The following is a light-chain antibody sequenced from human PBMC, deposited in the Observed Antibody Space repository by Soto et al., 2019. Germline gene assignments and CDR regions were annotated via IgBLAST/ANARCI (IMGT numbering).Light chain of an antibody. CDR3: QQYGSSPPSYT. V-gene: IGKV3-20*01. CDR2: GAS. Sequence: ELVLTQLPGPRPLPQGEGATPSCGPSRRVGSSTLAWYQQKPGQAPRLLISGASSRATGIPDRFSGSGSGTDFTLTISRLEPEDFAVYYCQQYGSSPPSYTFGQGTKLEIK. J-gene: IGKJ2*01. CDR1: RRVGSST.